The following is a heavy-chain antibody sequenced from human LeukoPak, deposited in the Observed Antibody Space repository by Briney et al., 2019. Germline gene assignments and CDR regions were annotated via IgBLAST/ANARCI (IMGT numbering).Heavy chain of an antibody. CDR2: INADGSTA. CDR1: GFTFGNSW. CDR3: TTDGYSGYEGLYDY. J-gene: IGHJ4*02. D-gene: IGHD5-12*01. V-gene: IGHV3-74*01. Sequence: GGSLRLSCAASGFTFGNSWVHWVRQAPGKGLVWVSLINADGSTATYADSVKGRFTISRDNARNTLSLQMNSLTIEDTAVYYCTTDGYSGYEGLYDYWGQGTLVTVSS.